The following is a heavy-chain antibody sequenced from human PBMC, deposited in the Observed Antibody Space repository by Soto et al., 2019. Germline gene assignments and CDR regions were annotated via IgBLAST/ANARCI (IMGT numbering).Heavy chain of an antibody. Sequence: VQLLESGGDLVHPGGSLRLSCAASGFAFSSHPMSWVRQAPERGLEWVSGISDSGGLTYNADSVKGRFTISRGNSKNTLYLQMNSLRAEDTALYYCARRAFGSSRSFDIWGQGTMVTVSS. V-gene: IGHV3-23*01. CDR3: ARRAFGSSRSFDI. D-gene: IGHD6-6*01. CDR1: GFAFSSHP. CDR2: ISDSGGLT. J-gene: IGHJ3*02.